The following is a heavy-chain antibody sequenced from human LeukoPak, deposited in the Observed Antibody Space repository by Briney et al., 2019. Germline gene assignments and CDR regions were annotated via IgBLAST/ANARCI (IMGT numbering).Heavy chain of an antibody. CDR1: GFTFSNCA. D-gene: IGHD3-10*01. V-gene: IGHV3-23*01. J-gene: IGHJ4*02. Sequence: SGGSLRLSCAASGFTFSNCAMMWVRQAPGKRPEWISSTTGSGDGTYYADSVRGRFTISRDNSENTLYLQVNSLRVEDTAVYFCVKGFVHPTYYFDYWGQGTLVTVSS. CDR2: TTGSGDGT. CDR3: VKGFVHPTYYFDY.